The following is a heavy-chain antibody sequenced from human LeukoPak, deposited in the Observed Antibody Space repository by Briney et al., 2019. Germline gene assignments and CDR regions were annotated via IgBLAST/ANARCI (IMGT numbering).Heavy chain of an antibody. CDR1: GFTFSSYW. CDR3: ARDIAAAGTLYYYYYYMDV. D-gene: IGHD6-13*01. Sequence: GGSLRLSCAASGFTFSSYWMSWVRQAPGKGLEWVANIKQDGSEKYYVDSVKGRFTISRDNAKNSLYLQMNSLRAEDTAVYYCARDIAAAGTLYYYYYYMDVWGKGTTVTVSS. CDR2: IKQDGSEK. V-gene: IGHV3-7*01. J-gene: IGHJ6*03.